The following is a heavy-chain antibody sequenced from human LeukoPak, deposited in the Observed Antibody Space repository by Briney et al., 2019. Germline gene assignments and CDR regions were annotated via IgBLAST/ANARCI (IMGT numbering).Heavy chain of an antibody. D-gene: IGHD3-22*01. CDR1: GGSISSGGYY. J-gene: IGHJ4*02. Sequence: SQTLSLTCTVSGGSISSGGYYWSWSRQHPGRGVEWIGYIYYSGSTYYNPSLKSRVTISVDTSKKQFSLKLSSVTAADTAVYYCARVDVVVTQYFDYWGQGTLVTVSS. CDR3: ARVDVVVTQYFDY. CDR2: IYYSGST. V-gene: IGHV4-31*03.